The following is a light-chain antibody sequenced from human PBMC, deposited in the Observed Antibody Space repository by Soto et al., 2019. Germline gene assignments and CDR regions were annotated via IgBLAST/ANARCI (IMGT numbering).Light chain of an antibody. CDR2: GAS. CDR1: QSVSSN. CDR3: QQYNNWPTIT. Sequence: EIVMTHSPSTLSVSPGSRSTLSCRASQSVSSNLAWYQQKPGQAPRLLIYGASTRATGIPARFSGSGSGTEFTLTISSLKSEDFAVYYCQQYNNWPTITFGQGTRLEI. J-gene: IGKJ5*01. V-gene: IGKV3-15*01.